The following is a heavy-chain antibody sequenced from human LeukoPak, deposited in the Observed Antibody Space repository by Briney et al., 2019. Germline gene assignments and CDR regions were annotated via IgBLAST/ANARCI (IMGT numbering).Heavy chain of an antibody. CDR2: ISTGSSSR. J-gene: IGHJ4*02. Sequence: GGSLRHSCAASGFTFSSYSMNWVRQAPGKGLEWVSYISTGSSSRNYADSVKGRFTISRDNAKNSLYLQMDSLRAEDTAVYYCARDQTGSYDYWGQGTLVTVSS. CDR1: GFTFSSYS. D-gene: IGHD1-26*01. CDR3: ARDQTGSYDY. V-gene: IGHV3-48*01.